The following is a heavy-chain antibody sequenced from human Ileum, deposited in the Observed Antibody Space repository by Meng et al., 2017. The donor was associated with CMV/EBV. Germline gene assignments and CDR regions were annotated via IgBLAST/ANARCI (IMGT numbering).Heavy chain of an antibody. CDR2: IHTSGST. CDR1: GGSIISGSHY. D-gene: IGHD6-13*01. Sequence: QVPLQDSGPRLGKPSQTLSLSCPVSGGSIISGSHYWSWIRQSAGKGLEWIGRIHTSGSTNYNPSLESRVTISIDTSRNQFSLKLTSVTAADTAVYFCARGKAVGTGHWGQGTLVTVSS. V-gene: IGHV4-61*02. J-gene: IGHJ4*02. CDR3: ARGKAVGTGH.